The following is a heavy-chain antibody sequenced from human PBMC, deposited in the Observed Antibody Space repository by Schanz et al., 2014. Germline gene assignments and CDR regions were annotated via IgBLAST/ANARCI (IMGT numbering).Heavy chain of an antibody. J-gene: IGHJ4*02. CDR2: VHPGGST. CDR1: GFAFSSYG. Sequence: VQLVDSGGGLVKPGGSLRLSCLASGFAFSSYGMNWLRQAPGKGLEWVSFVHPGGSTYYPDSVKGRFTISRDSSKNTLYLQMNSLRPEDTAVYYCARGGPAYYFDDWGQGTLVTVSS. V-gene: IGHV3-66*01. CDR3: ARGGPAYYFDD.